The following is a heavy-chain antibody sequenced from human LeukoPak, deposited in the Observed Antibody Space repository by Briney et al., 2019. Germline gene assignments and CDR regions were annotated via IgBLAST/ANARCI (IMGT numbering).Heavy chain of an antibody. CDR2: ISGSGGST. D-gene: IGHD2-2*01. J-gene: IGHJ3*02. CDR1: GFTFSSYA. CDR3: AKGVLVPAAMTGPDAFDI. V-gene: IGHV3-23*01. Sequence: GGSLRLSCAASGFTFSSYAMSWVRQAPGKGLEWVSAISGSGGSTYYADSVKGRFTISRDNSKNTLYLQMNSLRAEDTAAYYCAKGVLVPAAMTGPDAFDIWGQGTMVTVSS.